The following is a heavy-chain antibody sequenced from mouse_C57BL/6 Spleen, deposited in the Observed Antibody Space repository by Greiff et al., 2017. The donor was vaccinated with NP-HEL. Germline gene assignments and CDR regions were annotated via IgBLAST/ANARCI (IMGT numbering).Heavy chain of an antibody. CDR3: ARGGTTVVLDY. CDR1: GFTFSDYG. CDR2: ISSGSSTI. D-gene: IGHD1-1*01. J-gene: IGHJ2*01. Sequence: DVMLVESGGGLVKPGGSLKLSCAASGFTFSDYGMHWVRQAPEKGLEWVAYISSGSSTIYYADTVKGRFTISRDNAKNTLFLQMTSLRSEDTAMYYCARGGTTVVLDYWGQGTTLTVSS. V-gene: IGHV5-17*01.